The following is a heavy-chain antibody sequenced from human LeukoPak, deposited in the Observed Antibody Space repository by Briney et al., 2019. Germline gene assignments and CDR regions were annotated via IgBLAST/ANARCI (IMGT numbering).Heavy chain of an antibody. CDR1: GFTFSSYA. CDR2: ISYDGSNK. CDR3: ARAVTMARGVIILSSQYDY. D-gene: IGHD3-10*01. V-gene: IGHV3-30*04. J-gene: IGHJ4*01. Sequence: GRSLRLSCAASGFTFSSYAMHWVRQAPGKGLEWVAVISYDGSNKYYADSVKGRFTISRDNSKNTLYLQMNSLRAEDTAVYYCARAVTMARGVIILSSQYDYWGQGTLVTVSS.